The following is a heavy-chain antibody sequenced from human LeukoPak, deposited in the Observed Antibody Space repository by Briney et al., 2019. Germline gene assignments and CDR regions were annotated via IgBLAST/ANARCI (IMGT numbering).Heavy chain of an antibody. Sequence: PGGSLRLSCAASGFSFSSYWMSWVRQAPGKGLEWVANIKEDGSEKYYVGSVKGRFTISRDNVKNSLYLQMNSLRAEDTAVYYCASFRGNYDFWSGYYNDYWGQGTLVTVSS. J-gene: IGHJ4*02. D-gene: IGHD3-3*01. CDR3: ASFRGNYDFWSGYYNDY. CDR2: IKEDGSEK. CDR1: GFSFSSYW. V-gene: IGHV3-7*01.